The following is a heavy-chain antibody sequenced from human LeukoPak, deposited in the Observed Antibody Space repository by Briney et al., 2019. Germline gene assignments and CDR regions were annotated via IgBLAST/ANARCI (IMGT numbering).Heavy chain of an antibody. CDR2: IYYSGST. D-gene: IGHD3-10*01. CDR1: GGSINTYY. J-gene: IGHJ4*02. Sequence: PSETLSLTCRVSGGSINTYYWSWIRQPPGKGLEWIGYIYYSGSTNYNPSLKSRVTMSVDTSKNQISLNLTSVDAADTAVYYCAGYTSGRFFFDFWGQGALVTVSS. V-gene: IGHV4-59*01. CDR3: AGYTSGRFFFDF.